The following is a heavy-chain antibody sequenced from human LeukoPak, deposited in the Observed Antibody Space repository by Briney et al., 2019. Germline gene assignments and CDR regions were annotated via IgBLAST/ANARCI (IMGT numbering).Heavy chain of an antibody. D-gene: IGHD3-22*01. Sequence: GGSLRLSCAASGFTFSSYAMSWVRHAPGKGLEWLSALSGSGGCTYYADSVKGRFTISRDNSKNTLYLQMNSLRAEDTAVYYCATEYNYYDSSGYLDYWGQGTLVTVSS. V-gene: IGHV3-23*01. CDR2: LSGSGGCT. CDR3: ATEYNYYDSSGYLDY. J-gene: IGHJ4*02. CDR1: GFTFSSYA.